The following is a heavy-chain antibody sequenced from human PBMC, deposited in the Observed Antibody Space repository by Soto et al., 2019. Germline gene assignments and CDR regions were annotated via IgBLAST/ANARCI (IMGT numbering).Heavy chain of an antibody. D-gene: IGHD1-26*01. Sequence: QVQLVQSGAEVKKPGASVKVSCKASGYTFTSYGISWVRQAPGQGLEWMGWISAYTGNTNYAQKLQGRVTMTTDTSTSTAYMDLRSLRSDDTAAYYCARDRPYGRATDYGMDVWGQGTTVTVSS. V-gene: IGHV1-18*01. CDR3: ARDRPYGRATDYGMDV. J-gene: IGHJ6*02. CDR2: ISAYTGNT. CDR1: GYTFTSYG.